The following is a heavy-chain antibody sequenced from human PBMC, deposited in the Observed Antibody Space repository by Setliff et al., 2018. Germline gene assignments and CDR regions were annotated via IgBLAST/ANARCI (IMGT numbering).Heavy chain of an antibody. CDR1: GGSISSSSYY. J-gene: IGHJ4*02. CDR2: IYYSGST. CDR3: ATDSSDYDFWSGYSRPFGY. V-gene: IGHV4-39*01. D-gene: IGHD3-3*01. Sequence: PSETLSLTCTVSGGSISSSSYYWGWIRQPPGKGLEWIGSIYYSGSTYYNPSLKSRVTISVDTSKNQFSLKLSSVTAADTAVYYCATDSSDYDFWSGYSRPFGYWGQETLVTVSS.